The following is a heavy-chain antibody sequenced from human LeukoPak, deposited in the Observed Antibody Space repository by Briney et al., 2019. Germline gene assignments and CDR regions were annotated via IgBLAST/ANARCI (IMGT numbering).Heavy chain of an antibody. D-gene: IGHD4-17*01. J-gene: IGHJ4*02. CDR2: ITDSGGAT. V-gene: IGHV3-23*01. Sequence: PGGSLRLSCAASGFAFTDYAISWVRQAPGKGLEWVSAITDSGGATYYADSVKGRFTISRDNSKNTLYLQMNSLRAEDTAVYYCAKDSAVTTRYYFNYWGQGTLVTVSS. CDR3: AKDSAVTTRYYFNY. CDR1: GFAFTDYA.